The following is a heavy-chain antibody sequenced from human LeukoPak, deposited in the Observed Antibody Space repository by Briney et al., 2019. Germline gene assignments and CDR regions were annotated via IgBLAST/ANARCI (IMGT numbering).Heavy chain of an antibody. CDR2: IIPIFGTA. V-gene: IGHV1-69*05. CDR3: ARDVRYYDSSGYYFDAFDI. Sequence: SVKVSCKASGGTFSSYAISWVRQAPGQGLEWMGGIIPIFGTANYAQKFQGRVTITTDESTSTAYMELSSLRSEDTAVYYCARDVRYYDSSGYYFDAFDIWGQGTMVTVSS. CDR1: GGTFSSYA. J-gene: IGHJ3*02. D-gene: IGHD3-22*01.